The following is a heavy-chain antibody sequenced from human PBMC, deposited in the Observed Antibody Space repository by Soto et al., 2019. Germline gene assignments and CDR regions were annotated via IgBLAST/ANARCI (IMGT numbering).Heavy chain of an antibody. V-gene: IGHV1-8*01. J-gene: IGHJ5*02. D-gene: IGHD2-15*01. Sequence: GASVKVSCKASGYSFTSLDINWVRQTAGQGLEWMGWMQPSTGRTGYAQKFQGRVTMTRDTSASTAYMDLSGLRSEDTAVYYCARGIATGQLDPWGQGTLVTVSS. CDR3: ARGIATGQLDP. CDR2: MQPSTGRT. CDR1: GYSFTSLD.